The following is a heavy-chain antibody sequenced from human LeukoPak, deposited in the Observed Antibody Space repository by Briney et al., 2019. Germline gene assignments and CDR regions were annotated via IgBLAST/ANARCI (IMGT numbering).Heavy chain of an antibody. D-gene: IGHD6-19*01. CDR3: ARQSSGWYGVDY. CDR2: IYYSGNT. J-gene: IGHJ4*02. CDR1: GGSISSSSYY. Sequence: SETLSLTCTVSGGSISSSSYYWGWIRQPPGKGLEWIGTIYYSGNTYYNPSLKSRVTISVDTSKNQFSLKLSSVTAADTAVYYCARQSSGWYGVDYWGQGTLVTVSS. V-gene: IGHV4-39*01.